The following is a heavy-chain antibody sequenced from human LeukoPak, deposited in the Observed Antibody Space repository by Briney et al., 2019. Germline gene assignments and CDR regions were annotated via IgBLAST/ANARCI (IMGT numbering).Heavy chain of an antibody. CDR3: ARDNLRGVVAATPGDY. J-gene: IGHJ4*02. D-gene: IGHD2-15*01. CDR1: GGSISSSNW. CDR2: IYHSGST. Sequence: SGTLSLTCAVSGGSISSSNWWSWVRQPPGKGLEWIGEIYHSGSTNYNPSLKSRVTISVDKSKNQFSLKLSSVTAADTAVYYCARDNLRGVVAATPGDYWGQGTLVTVSS. V-gene: IGHV4-4*02.